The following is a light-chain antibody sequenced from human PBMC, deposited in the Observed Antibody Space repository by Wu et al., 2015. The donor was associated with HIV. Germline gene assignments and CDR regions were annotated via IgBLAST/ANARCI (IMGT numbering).Light chain of an antibody. J-gene: IGKJ4*01. CDR3: QQSSTTPLT. V-gene: IGKV1-39*01. Sequence: DIQMTQSPSSLSASVGDRVTITCRASQNIRNYLNWYQQRLGKAPRLLIYAASSLQSGVPSRFSGSGSGTDFTLTISSLQPEDFATYYCQQSSTTPLTFGGGTKVEIK. CDR1: QNIRNY. CDR2: AAS.